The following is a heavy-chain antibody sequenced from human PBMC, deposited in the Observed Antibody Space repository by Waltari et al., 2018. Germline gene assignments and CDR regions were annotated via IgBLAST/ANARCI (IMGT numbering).Heavy chain of an antibody. CDR3: ARDLPGIANPFDY. J-gene: IGHJ4*02. Sequence: EVQLVESGGGLVKPGGSLRLSCAASGFTFSSSGMHWVRQAPGKGLEWVSSISSSSSYIYYADSVKGRFTISRDNAKNSLYLQMNSLRAEDTAVYYCARDLPGIANPFDYWGQGTLVTVSS. D-gene: IGHD6-13*01. V-gene: IGHV3-21*01. CDR1: GFTFSSSG. CDR2: ISSSSSYI.